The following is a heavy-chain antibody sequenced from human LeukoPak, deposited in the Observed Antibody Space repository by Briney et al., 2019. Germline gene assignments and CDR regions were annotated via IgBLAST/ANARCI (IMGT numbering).Heavy chain of an antibody. CDR3: ATNLFCASASCL. J-gene: IGHJ4*02. D-gene: IGHD2-2*01. CDR2: IGTAGNYI. V-gene: IGHV3-21*01. CDR1: GFTFSDYT. Sequence: GGSLRLSCAASGFTFSDYTMNWVRQAPGKGLEWLSSIGTAGNYIFYADSVQGRFTISRDNANDSLYLEMKSLRVEDTATYYCATNLFCASASCLWGQGTLATVSS.